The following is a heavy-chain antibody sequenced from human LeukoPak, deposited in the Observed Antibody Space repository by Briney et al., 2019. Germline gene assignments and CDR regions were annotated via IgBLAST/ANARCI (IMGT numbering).Heavy chain of an antibody. J-gene: IGHJ4*02. D-gene: IGHD3-9*01. V-gene: IGHV4-4*09. CDR2: IHASGPT. CDR3: ARGNILSGYCFDF. Sequence: SETLSLTCTVSGGSISTYYWSWIRRPPGKGLEWIAYIHASGPTNYNPSLKSRITISVDTSKNQFSLKLSSVTAADTAVYYCARGNILSGYCFDFWGQGALVTVSS. CDR1: GGSISTYY.